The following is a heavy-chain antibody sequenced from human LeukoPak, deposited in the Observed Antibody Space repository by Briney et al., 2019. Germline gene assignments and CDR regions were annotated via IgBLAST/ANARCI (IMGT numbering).Heavy chain of an antibody. CDR1: GFTFSSYG. CDR2: IRYDGSNK. CDR3: AKDEQQLVRVDYDP. J-gene: IGHJ5*02. D-gene: IGHD6-13*01. V-gene: IGHV3-30*02. Sequence: PGGSLRLSCAASGFTFSSYGMHWVRQAPGKGLEWVAFIRYDGSNKYYADSVKGRFTISRDNSKNTLYLQMNSLRAEDTAVYYCAKDEQQLVRVDYDPWGQGTLVTVSS.